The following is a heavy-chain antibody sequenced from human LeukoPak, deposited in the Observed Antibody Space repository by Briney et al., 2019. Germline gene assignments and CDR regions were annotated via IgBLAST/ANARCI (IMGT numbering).Heavy chain of an antibody. D-gene: IGHD3-22*01. Sequence: PGGSLRLSCAASGFTFSSYGMSWVRQAPGKGLEWVSAISGSGGSTYYADSVKGRFTISRDNSKNTLYLQMNSLRAEDTAVYYCAKGYYYDSSGYYYYYWGQGTLVTVSS. CDR1: GFTFSSYG. V-gene: IGHV3-23*01. CDR3: AKGYYYDSSGYYYYY. CDR2: ISGSGGST. J-gene: IGHJ4*02.